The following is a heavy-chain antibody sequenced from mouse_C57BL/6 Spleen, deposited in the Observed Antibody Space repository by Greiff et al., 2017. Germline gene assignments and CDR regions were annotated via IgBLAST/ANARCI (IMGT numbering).Heavy chain of an antibody. D-gene: IGHD1-1*01. CDR3: ASGGVTTVVARDWFAY. J-gene: IGHJ3*01. V-gene: IGHV1-64*01. CDR1: GYTFTSYW. Sequence: QVQLQQPGAELVKPGASVKLSCKASGYTFTSYWMHWVKQRPGQGLGWIGMIHPNSGSTNYNEKFKSKATLTVDKSSSTAYMQLSSLTSEDSAVYYWASGGVTTVVARDWFAYWGQGTLVTVSA. CDR2: IHPNSGST.